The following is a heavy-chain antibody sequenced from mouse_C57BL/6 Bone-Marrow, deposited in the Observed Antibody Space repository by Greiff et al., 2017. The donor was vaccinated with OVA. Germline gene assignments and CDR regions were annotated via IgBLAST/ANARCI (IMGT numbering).Heavy chain of an antibody. D-gene: IGHD1-1*01. Sequence: VKLQESGAELVKPGASVKISCKASGYAFSSYWMNWVKQRPGKGLEWIGQIYPGDGDTNYNGKFKGKDTLTADKSSSTAYMQLSSLTSEDSAVYFCARWGTTVVATGYFDYWGQGTTLTVSS. J-gene: IGHJ2*01. CDR1: GYAFSSYW. CDR2: IYPGDGDT. CDR3: ARWGTTVVATGYFDY. V-gene: IGHV1-80*01.